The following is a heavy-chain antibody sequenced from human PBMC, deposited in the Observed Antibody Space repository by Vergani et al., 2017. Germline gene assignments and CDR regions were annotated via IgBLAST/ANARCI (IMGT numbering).Heavy chain of an antibody. CDR3: AVRARVDLVGGEIVTTRTFDY. D-gene: IGHD3-10*01. CDR1: GESFSSFY. J-gene: IGHJ4*02. V-gene: IGHV4-34*02. Sequence: QVQLQQWGAGVVKPSGTLSLTCAVFGESFSSFYWSWIRQPPGKGLEWIGEINNDGHTNYNPSLESRVTVSRDTAENQFSLNLMSVTAADTAMYYCAVRARVDLVGGEIVTTRTFDYWRQGSLVTVSS. CDR2: INNDGHT.